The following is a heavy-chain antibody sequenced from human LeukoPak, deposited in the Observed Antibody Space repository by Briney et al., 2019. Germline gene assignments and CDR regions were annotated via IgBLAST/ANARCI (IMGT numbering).Heavy chain of an antibody. CDR1: GYTFTSCG. CDR2: ISAYNGNT. Sequence: ASVKVSCKASGYTFTSCGISWVRQAPGQGLEWMGWISAYNGNTNYAQKLQGRVTMTTDTSTSTAYMELRSLRSDDTAVYYCAREYYDFWSGPDAFDIWGQGTMVTVSS. D-gene: IGHD3-3*01. J-gene: IGHJ3*02. CDR3: AREYYDFWSGPDAFDI. V-gene: IGHV1-18*01.